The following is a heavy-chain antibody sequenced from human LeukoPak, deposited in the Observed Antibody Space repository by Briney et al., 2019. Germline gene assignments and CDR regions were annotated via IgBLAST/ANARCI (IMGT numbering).Heavy chain of an antibody. V-gene: IGHV3-23*01. Sequence: GGSLRLSCAASGFTFSTFDMSWVRQAPGKGLEWVSGISGSGGSTYYADSVKGRFTISRDNSKNTLYLQMNTLRVEDTAVYYCARGWGSSGWYDYWGQGALVAVSS. J-gene: IGHJ4*02. D-gene: IGHD6-19*01. CDR1: GFTFSTFD. CDR3: ARGWGSSGWYDY. CDR2: ISGSGGST.